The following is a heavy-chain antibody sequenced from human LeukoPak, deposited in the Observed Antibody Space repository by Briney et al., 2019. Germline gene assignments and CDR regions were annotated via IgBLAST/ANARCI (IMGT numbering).Heavy chain of an antibody. CDR3: ARVGKVRGVIINAFDI. Sequence: ASVKVSCKASGYTFTSYGISWVRQAPGQGLEWMGWISAYNGNTNYAQKLQGRVTMTTDTSTSTAYMGLRSLRSDDTAVYYCARVGKVRGVIINAFDIWGQGTMVTVSS. CDR2: ISAYNGNT. D-gene: IGHD3-10*01. CDR1: GYTFTSYG. J-gene: IGHJ3*02. V-gene: IGHV1-18*01.